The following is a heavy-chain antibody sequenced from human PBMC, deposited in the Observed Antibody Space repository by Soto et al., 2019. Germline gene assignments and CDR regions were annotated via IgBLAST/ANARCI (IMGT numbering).Heavy chain of an antibody. Sequence: SETLSLTCTVSGGSISPFYWSWVRQPPGKGLEWIGYLYYSGNTNYNPSLKSRVTISVDASKNQVSLRLTSVTAADTAVYYCARVGGVAARTFDYWGQGTVVTVSS. V-gene: IGHV4-59*01. CDR1: GGSISPFY. D-gene: IGHD2-15*01. CDR3: ARVGGVAARTFDY. CDR2: LYYSGNT. J-gene: IGHJ4*02.